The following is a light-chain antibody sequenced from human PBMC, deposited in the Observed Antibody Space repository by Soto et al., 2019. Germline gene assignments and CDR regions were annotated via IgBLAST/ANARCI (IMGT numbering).Light chain of an antibody. CDR2: GNN. J-gene: IGLJ1*01. V-gene: IGLV1-40*01. Sequence: QSVLTQPPSVSGAPGQTVIISCSGSSSNLGAPYDVNWFRQLPGTVPRLLIYGNNNRPSGVPDQFSGSKSGTSASLAITGLQAEDEADYCQSYDSSLSGYVFGTGTKVTVL. CDR3: QSYDSSLSGYV. CDR1: SSNLGAPYD.